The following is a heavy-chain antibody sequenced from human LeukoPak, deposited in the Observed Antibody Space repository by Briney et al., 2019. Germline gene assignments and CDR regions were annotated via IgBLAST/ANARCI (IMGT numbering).Heavy chain of an antibody. Sequence: GGSLRLSCAASGFTFSSYWMHWVRQAPGKGLVWVSRINSDGSSRIYADSVKGRFTISRDNAKNTLYLQMNSLRDEDTAVYYCARWEYSSSSGGNWFDPWGQGTLVTVSS. J-gene: IGHJ5*02. CDR1: GFTFSSYW. CDR2: INSDGSSR. D-gene: IGHD6-6*01. V-gene: IGHV3-74*01. CDR3: ARWEYSSSSGGNWFDP.